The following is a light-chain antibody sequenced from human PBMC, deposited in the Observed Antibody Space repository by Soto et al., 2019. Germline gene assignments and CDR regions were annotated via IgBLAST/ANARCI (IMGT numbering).Light chain of an antibody. Sequence: DLQMTQSPSSLSASVGDRVTITCQASQDISNYLNWYQQKPGKAPKLLIYDASNLETGVPSRFSGIGSGTDFTFTISSLQPEDIATYYCQQYDNLPRTFGQGTKLEIK. CDR1: QDISNY. J-gene: IGKJ2*01. CDR3: QQYDNLPRT. CDR2: DAS. V-gene: IGKV1-33*01.